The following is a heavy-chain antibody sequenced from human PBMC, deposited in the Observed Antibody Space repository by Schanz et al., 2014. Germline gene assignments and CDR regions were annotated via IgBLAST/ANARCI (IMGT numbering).Heavy chain of an antibody. CDR2: IASGGSHT. CDR1: GITFSDYA. J-gene: IGHJ4*02. D-gene: IGHD6-13*01. Sequence: EVQLVESGGALEQPGGSLRLSCAASGITFSDYAMSWVRQAPGKGLEWVSTIASGGSHTFYADSVTGRFTISGDNSKNTLFLQMNSLRAEDTAVYYCAKERIAAAWTFDYWGQGTLVTVSS. V-gene: IGHV3-23*04. CDR3: AKERIAAAWTFDY.